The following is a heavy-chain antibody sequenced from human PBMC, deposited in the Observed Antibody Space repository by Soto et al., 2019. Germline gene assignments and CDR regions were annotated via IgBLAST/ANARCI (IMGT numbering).Heavy chain of an antibody. Sequence: ASVKVSCKASGYTFTSYGISWVRQAPGQGLEWMGWISAYNGNTSYAQKLQGRVTMTTDTSTSTAYMELRSLRSDDTAVYYCARGGAAAARAYYYYYGMDVWGQGTTVTVSS. CDR2: ISAYNGNT. J-gene: IGHJ6*02. V-gene: IGHV1-18*04. CDR1: GYTFTSYG. CDR3: ARGGAAAARAYYYYYGMDV. D-gene: IGHD6-13*01.